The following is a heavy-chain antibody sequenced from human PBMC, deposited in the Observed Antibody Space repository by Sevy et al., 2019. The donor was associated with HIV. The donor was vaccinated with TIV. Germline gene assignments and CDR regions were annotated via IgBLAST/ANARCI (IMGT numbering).Heavy chain of an antibody. Sequence: GGSLRLSCATSGFTFSSYWMHWVRQAPGKGLVWVSRVNGDGSSTTYADSVKGRFTISRDNAKNTLSLQMNSLRAEDTAVYYCVAANSWEDYWGQGTLVTVSS. CDR3: VAANSWEDY. CDR2: VNGDGSST. D-gene: IGHD6-13*01. CDR1: GFTFSSYW. J-gene: IGHJ4*02. V-gene: IGHV3-74*01.